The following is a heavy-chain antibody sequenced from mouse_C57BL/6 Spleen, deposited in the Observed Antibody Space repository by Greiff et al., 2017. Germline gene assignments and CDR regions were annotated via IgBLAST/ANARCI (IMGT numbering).Heavy chain of an antibody. V-gene: IGHV1-82*01. D-gene: IGHD1-1*01. CDR1: GYAFSSSW. CDR3: ARGGLYYYGSSYFDY. J-gene: IGHJ2*01. Sequence: QVQLQQSGPELVKPGASVKISCKASGYAFSSSWMNWVKQRPGKGLEWIGRIYPGDGDTNYNGKFKGKATLTADKSSSTAYMQLSSLTSEDSAVYFCARGGLYYYGSSYFDYWGQGTTLTVSS. CDR2: IYPGDGDT.